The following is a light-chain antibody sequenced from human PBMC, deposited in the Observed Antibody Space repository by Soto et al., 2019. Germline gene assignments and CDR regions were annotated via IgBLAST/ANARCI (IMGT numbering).Light chain of an antibody. CDR1: RSISNF. CDR2: AAS. Sequence: DIQMTQSPSSLSASVGERVTITCRASRSISNFLHWYQQKPGKAPKLLIYAASSLQSGVPSRFSGSGSGTDFTLTISSLQPEDFATYYCQQGYSTPRTFGQGTKVEIK. V-gene: IGKV1-39*01. CDR3: QQGYSTPRT. J-gene: IGKJ1*01.